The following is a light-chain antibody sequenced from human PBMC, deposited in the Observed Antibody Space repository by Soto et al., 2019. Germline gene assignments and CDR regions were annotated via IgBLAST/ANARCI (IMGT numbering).Light chain of an antibody. CDR2: AAS. Sequence: AIQMTQSPSSLSASVGARVTITCRASQGIRNDLGWYQQKPGKAPNLLIYAASTLQGGVPSRFSGSGSGTDFTLTISSLQPEDFATYYCLQDYNYPFAFGPGTKLDIK. J-gene: IGKJ3*01. CDR3: LQDYNYPFA. V-gene: IGKV1-6*01. CDR1: QGIRND.